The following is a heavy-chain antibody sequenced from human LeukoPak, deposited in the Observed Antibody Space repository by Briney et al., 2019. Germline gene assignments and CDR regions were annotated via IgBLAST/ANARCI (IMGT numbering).Heavy chain of an antibody. D-gene: IGHD4-17*01. CDR3: ALESGGYGDYHH. V-gene: IGHV4-34*01. CDR2: INHSGST. CDR1: GGSFSGYY. Sequence: NPSETLSLTCAVYGGSFSGYYWTWIRQPPGKGLEWIGEINHSGSTNYNPSLKSRVTISVDTSKNQFSLKLSSVTAADTAVYYCALESGGYGDYHHWGQGTLVTVSS. J-gene: IGHJ5*02.